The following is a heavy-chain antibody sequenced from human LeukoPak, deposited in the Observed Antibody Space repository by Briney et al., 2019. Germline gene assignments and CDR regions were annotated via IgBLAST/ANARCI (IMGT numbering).Heavy chain of an antibody. CDR3: ATIVGATNEGFDP. Sequence: SVKVSCKASGGTFSSYAISWVRQAPGQGLEWMGRIIPIFGTANYAQKFQGRVTITADKSTSTAYMELSSLRSEDTAVYCCATIVGATNEGFDPWGQGTLVTVSS. CDR2: IIPIFGTA. CDR1: GGTFSSYA. D-gene: IGHD1-26*01. V-gene: IGHV1-69*06. J-gene: IGHJ5*02.